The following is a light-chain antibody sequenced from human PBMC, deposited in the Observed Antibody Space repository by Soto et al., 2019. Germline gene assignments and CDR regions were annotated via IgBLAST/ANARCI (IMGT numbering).Light chain of an antibody. CDR1: QGISSY. CDR2: AAS. J-gene: IGKJ4*01. Sequence: AIRMTQSPSSLSASTGDRVTITCRASQGISSYLAWYQQKPGKAPKLLIYAASTLQSGVPSRFSGSGSGTDFTLTNSCLQSEDFATYYCQQYYSYPQLTFGGGTKVEIK. CDR3: QQYYSYPQLT. V-gene: IGKV1-8*01.